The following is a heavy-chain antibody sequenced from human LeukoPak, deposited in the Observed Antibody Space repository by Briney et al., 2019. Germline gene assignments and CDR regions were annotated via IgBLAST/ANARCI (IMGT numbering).Heavy chain of an antibody. CDR2: ISYDGSNK. D-gene: IGHD3-22*01. V-gene: IGHV3-30-3*01. CDR1: GFTFSSYA. Sequence: GSLRLSCAASGFTFSSYAMHWVRQAPGKGLEWVAVISYDGSNKYYADSVKGRFTISRDNSKNTLYLQMNSLRAEDTAVYYCARDQDKDYYDSSGLLLYWGQGTLVTVSS. J-gene: IGHJ4*02. CDR3: ARDQDKDYYDSSGLLLY.